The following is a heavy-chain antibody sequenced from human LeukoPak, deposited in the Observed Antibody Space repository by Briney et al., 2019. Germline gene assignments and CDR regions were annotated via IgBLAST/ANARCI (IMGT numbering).Heavy chain of an antibody. D-gene: IGHD1-1*01. V-gene: IGHV4-38-2*02. CDR1: GYSFSRDYY. CDR2: IYHTGST. Sequence: SETLSLTCTVSGYSFSRDYYWGWIRQPPGKGLEWIGSIYHTGSTYYNPSLKSRVTISVDTSKNQFSLKLSSATAADTAVYYCALGDPTYNWFDPWGQGTLVTVST. CDR3: ALGDPTYNWFDP. J-gene: IGHJ5*02.